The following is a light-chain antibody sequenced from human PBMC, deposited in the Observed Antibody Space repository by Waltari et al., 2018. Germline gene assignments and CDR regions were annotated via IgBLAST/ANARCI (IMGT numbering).Light chain of an antibody. V-gene: IGLV2-23*02. CDR1: SSDIGKYNY. CDR3: CSDAGSGTYV. Sequence: QSALTQSASVSGSPGQSITISCTGTSSDIGKYNYVPWYQHPPGKVPKVMISEVTKRPSGVSNRFSGSKSGNTASLTISGLQADDEAEDYCCSDAGSGTYVFGTGTKLTVV. CDR2: EVT. J-gene: IGLJ1*01.